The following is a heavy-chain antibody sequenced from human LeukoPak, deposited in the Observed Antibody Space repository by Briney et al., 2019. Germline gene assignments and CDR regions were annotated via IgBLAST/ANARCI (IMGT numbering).Heavy chain of an antibody. CDR3: ARAVGVVVSSGFDY. J-gene: IGHJ4*02. V-gene: IGHV4-30-4*01. Sequence: SETLSLTCTVSGGSISSGDYYWSWIRQPPGKGLEWIGYIYYSGSTYYNPSLKSRVTISVDTSKNQFSLKLSSVTAADTAVYYCARAVGVVVSSGFDYWGQGTLVTVSS. D-gene: IGHD3-22*01. CDR2: IYYSGST. CDR1: GGSISSGDYY.